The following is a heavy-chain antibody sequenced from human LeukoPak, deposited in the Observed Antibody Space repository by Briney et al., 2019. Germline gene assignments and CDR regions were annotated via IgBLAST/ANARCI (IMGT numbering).Heavy chain of an antibody. J-gene: IGHJ4*02. CDR2: ISNSGGRT. D-gene: IGHD3-10*01. V-gene: IGHV3-23*01. CDR3: AKVTYYFGSGIYHFPYY. Sequence: PGGSLRLSCAASGLTFSNYAVGWVRQAPGRGLEWVSAISNSGGRTYYADSVKGRFTISRVNSKSTLSLQMNGLRADDTAIYYCAKVTYYFGSGIYHFPYYWGQGILVTVSS. CDR1: GLTFSNYA.